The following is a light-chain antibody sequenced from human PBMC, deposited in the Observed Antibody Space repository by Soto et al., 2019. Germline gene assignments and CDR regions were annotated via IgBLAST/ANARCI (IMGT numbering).Light chain of an antibody. V-gene: IGKV3-15*01. CDR1: QSVRSN. Sequence: EIVMTQSPATLSVSPGERATLSCWASQSVRSNFAWYQQKPGQAPRVLIYSASTRATGIPARFSGSGFGTEFTLTISSLQSEDFAVYYCQHYNDWPPTWTFGQGT. CDR2: SAS. J-gene: IGKJ1*01. CDR3: QHYNDWPPTWT.